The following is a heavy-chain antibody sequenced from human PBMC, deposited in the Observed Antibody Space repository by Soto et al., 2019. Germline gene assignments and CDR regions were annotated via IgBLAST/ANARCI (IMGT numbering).Heavy chain of an antibody. CDR2: ISAYNGNT. CDR3: AAQYYGSGSYYKGAYYYGMDV. CDR1: GYTLTSYG. J-gene: IGHJ6*02. V-gene: IGHV1-18*01. D-gene: IGHD3-10*01. Sequence: ASVKASCKASGYTLTSYGISWVRQAPGQGLEWMGWISAYNGNTNYAQKLQGRVTMTTDTSTSTAYMELRSLRSEDTAVYYCAAQYYGSGSYYKGAYYYGMDVWGQGTTVTVS.